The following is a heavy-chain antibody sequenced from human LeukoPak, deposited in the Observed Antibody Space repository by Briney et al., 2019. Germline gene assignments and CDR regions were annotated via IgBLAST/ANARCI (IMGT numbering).Heavy chain of an antibody. Sequence: SVKVSCKASGGTFSSYAISWVRQAPGQGHEWMGGIIPIFGTANYAQKFQGRVTITADESTSTAYMELSSLRSEDTAVYYCARVAASRSSSPWFDPWGQGTLVTVSS. J-gene: IGHJ5*02. D-gene: IGHD6-6*01. CDR2: IIPIFGTA. CDR3: ARVAASRSSSPWFDP. CDR1: GGTFSSYA. V-gene: IGHV1-69*13.